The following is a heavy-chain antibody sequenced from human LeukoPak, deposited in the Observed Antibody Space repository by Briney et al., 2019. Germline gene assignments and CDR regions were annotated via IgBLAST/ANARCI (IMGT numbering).Heavy chain of an antibody. D-gene: IGHD4-11*01. V-gene: IGHV3-30*18. CDR2: ISYDGSNK. CDR3: AKTSVTTRGPCDY. J-gene: IGHJ4*02. Sequence: GKSLRLSCAASGFTFSSYGMHWVRQAPGKGLEGVAVISYDGSNKYYADSVKGRFTISRDNSKNTLSLQMNSLRAEDAAVYYCAKTSVTTRGPCDYWGQGTLVTVSS. CDR1: GFTFSSYG.